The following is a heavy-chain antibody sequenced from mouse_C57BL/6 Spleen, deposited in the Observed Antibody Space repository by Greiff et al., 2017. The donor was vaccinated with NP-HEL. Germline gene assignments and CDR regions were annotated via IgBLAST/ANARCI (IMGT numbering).Heavy chain of an antibody. J-gene: IGHJ4*01. Sequence: DVQLVESGGGLVKPGGSLKLSCAASGFTFSSYTMSWVRQTPEKRLEWVATISGGGGNTYYPDSVKGRFTISRDNATNTPYLQMSSLRSEDTALYYCAKDSSGYVDAMDYWGQGTSVTVSS. CDR3: AKDSSGYVDAMDY. D-gene: IGHD3-2*02. CDR2: ISGGGGNT. V-gene: IGHV5-9*01. CDR1: GFTFSSYT.